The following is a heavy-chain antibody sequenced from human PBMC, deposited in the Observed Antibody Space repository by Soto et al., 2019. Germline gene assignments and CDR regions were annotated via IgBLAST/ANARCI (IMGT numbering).Heavy chain of an antibody. D-gene: IGHD3-3*01. CDR3: ARYIPYYDFWSGPGWFDP. CDR1: GYSFTRYW. J-gene: IGHJ5*02. V-gene: IGHV5-51*01. CDR2: INPGDSDT. Sequence: GESLKISCKGSGYSFTRYWIGWVRQMPGKGLEWMGIINPGDSDTRYSPSFQGQVTISADRSIDTAYLQWSSLKASDSAIYYCARYIPYYDFWSGPGWFDPWGQGTLVTVSS.